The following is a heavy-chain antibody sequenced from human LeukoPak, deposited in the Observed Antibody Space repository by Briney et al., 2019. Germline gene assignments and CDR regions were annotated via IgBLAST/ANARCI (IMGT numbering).Heavy chain of an antibody. J-gene: IGHJ5*02. CDR2: IYYSGST. CDR3: VRHQRGELCP. V-gene: IGHV4-59*08. Sequence: PSETLSLTCTVSGGSISSYYWSWIRQPPGKGLEWIGYIYYSGSTNYNPSLKSRVTISVDTSKNQFSLKLSSVTAADTAVYYCVRHQRGELCPWGQGTLVTVSS. CDR1: GGSISSYY. D-gene: IGHD3-16*01.